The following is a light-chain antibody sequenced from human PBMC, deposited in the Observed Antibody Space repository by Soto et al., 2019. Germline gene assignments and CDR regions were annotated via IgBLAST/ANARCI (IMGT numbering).Light chain of an antibody. CDR1: QSVSSNY. Sequence: EIVLTQSPGTLSLSPGERATLSCRASQSVSSNYLAWYQQKPGQAPRLLIDGASTRATGIPDRFSGSGSGTDFTLTINRLEPEDFADYYCQQYGSSPYTFGQGTKLEIK. CDR2: GAS. V-gene: IGKV3-20*01. J-gene: IGKJ2*01. CDR3: QQYGSSPYT.